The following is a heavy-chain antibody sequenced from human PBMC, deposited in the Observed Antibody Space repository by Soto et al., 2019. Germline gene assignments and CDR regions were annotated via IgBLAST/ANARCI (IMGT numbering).Heavy chain of an antibody. CDR3: ARDSTYYYGSGSYYADY. J-gene: IGHJ4*02. V-gene: IGHV3-21*01. D-gene: IGHD3-10*01. CDR2: ISSSSSYI. CDR1: GFTFSSYS. Sequence: EVQLVESGGGLVKPGGSLRLSCAASGFTFSSYSMNWVRQAPGKGLEWVSSISSSSSYIYYADSVKGRFTISRDNAKNSLYLQINSLRAEDTAVYYCARDSTYYYGSGSYYADYWGQGTLVTVSS.